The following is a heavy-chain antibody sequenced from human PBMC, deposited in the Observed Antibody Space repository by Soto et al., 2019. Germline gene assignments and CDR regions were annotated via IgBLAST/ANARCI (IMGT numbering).Heavy chain of an antibody. CDR3: ARAQRVLVTAADPDAFDI. CDR2: ISSSSSTI. Sequence: PGGPLRLSCAASGFTFSSYSMNWVRQAPGKGLEWVSYISSSSSTIYYADSVKGRFTISRDNAKNSLYLQMNSLRDEDTAVYYCARAQRVLVTAADPDAFDIWGQGTMVNVSS. CDR1: GFTFSSYS. J-gene: IGHJ3*02. D-gene: IGHD2-2*01. V-gene: IGHV3-48*02.